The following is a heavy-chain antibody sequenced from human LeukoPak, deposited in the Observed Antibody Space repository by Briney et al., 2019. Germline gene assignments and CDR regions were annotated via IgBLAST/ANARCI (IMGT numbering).Heavy chain of an antibody. V-gene: IGHV4-59*01. J-gene: IGHJ6*02. Sequence: SETLSLTCSVSDGSINSYYWNWIRRPPGKGLEWIGYIYYNGNTNYSPSLKSRVTISVDTSKNQFSLKLSSVTTADTAVYHCARDNWNYGSSMDVWGQGTTVTVSS. CDR1: DGSINSYY. D-gene: IGHD1-7*01. CDR3: ARDNWNYGSSMDV. CDR2: IYYNGNT.